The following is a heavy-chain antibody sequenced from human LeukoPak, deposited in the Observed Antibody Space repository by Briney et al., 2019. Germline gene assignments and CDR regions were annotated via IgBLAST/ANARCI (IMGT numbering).Heavy chain of an antibody. Sequence: SETLSLTCTVSGGSISSSGYYWGWISQPPGKGLAWISSIYYSGSTYYNPSLKSRVTISVDTSKNQLSLPLSSPTAAHPAVYYCARAQPYLDVWGEGNTVTVSS. CDR2: IYYSGST. V-gene: IGHV4-39*01. J-gene: IGHJ6*03. CDR3: ARAQPYLDV. CDR1: GGSISSSGYY.